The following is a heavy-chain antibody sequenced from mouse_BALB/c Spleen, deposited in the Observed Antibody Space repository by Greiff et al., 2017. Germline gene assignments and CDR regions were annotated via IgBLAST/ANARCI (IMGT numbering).Heavy chain of an antibody. Sequence: DVHLVESGGGLVQPKGSLKLSCAASGFTFNTYAMNWVRQAPGKGLEWVARIRSKSNNYATYYADSVKDRFTISRDDSQSMLYLQMNNLKTEDTAMYYCVSHYANGYWGQGTSVTVSS. CDR2: IRSKSNNYAT. V-gene: IGHV10-1*02. CDR1: GFTFNTYA. J-gene: IGHJ4*01. CDR3: VSHYANGY.